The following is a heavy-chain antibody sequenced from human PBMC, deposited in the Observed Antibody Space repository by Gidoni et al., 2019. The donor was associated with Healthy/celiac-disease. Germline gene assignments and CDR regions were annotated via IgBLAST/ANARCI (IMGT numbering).Heavy chain of an antibody. CDR3: ARDRGKRWLQSGYWFDP. CDR1: GFTFSSYS. CDR2: ISSSSSYI. V-gene: IGHV3-21*01. Sequence: EVQLVESGGGLVKPGGSLRLSCAASGFTFSSYSMNWVRQAPGKGLEWVSSISSSSSYIYYADSVKGRFTISRDNAKNSLYLQMNSLRAEDTAVYYCARDRGKRWLQSGYWFDPWGQGTLVTVSS. D-gene: IGHD5-12*01. J-gene: IGHJ5*02.